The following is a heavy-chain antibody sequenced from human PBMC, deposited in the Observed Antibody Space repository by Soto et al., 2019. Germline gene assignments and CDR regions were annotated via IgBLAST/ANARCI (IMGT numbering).Heavy chain of an antibody. V-gene: IGHV3-11*01. CDR2: ISSSGTGI. CDR1: TFRDYY. Sequence: TFRDYYMTWIRQAPGKGLEWVSYISSSGTGIYYADSVKGRFTISRDNAKNSLYLVMSSLRAEDTAVYYCARAYSDAFDIWGQGTMVTVSS. CDR3: ARAYSDAFDI. D-gene: IGHD2-15*01. J-gene: IGHJ3*02.